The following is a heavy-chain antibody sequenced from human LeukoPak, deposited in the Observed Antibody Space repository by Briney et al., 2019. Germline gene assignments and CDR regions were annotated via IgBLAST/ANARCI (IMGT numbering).Heavy chain of an antibody. Sequence: GALRLSCAASGFTFNSYWMSWVRQAPGEGLEWVANIKQDGSEKYYVDSVKGRFTISRDDAKNSLYLQMNSLRAEDTAVYYCARDHAAIIDYWGQGTLVTVSS. CDR2: IKQDGSEK. CDR3: ARDHAAIIDY. CDR1: GFTFNSYW. D-gene: IGHD2-2*01. V-gene: IGHV3-7*01. J-gene: IGHJ4*02.